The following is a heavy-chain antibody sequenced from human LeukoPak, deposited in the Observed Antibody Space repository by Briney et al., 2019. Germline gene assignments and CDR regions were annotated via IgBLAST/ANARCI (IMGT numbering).Heavy chain of an antibody. CDR3: ARARIVRYFDWYRAGAFDI. CDR1: GGSISSYY. D-gene: IGHD3-9*01. CDR2: IYYSGST. J-gene: IGHJ3*02. V-gene: IGHV4-59*01. Sequence: SETLSLTCTVSGGSISSYYWSWIRQPPGKGLEWIGYIYYSGSTNYNLSLKSRVTISVDTSKNQFSLKLSSVTAADTAVYYCARARIVRYFDWYRAGAFDIWGQGTMVTVSS.